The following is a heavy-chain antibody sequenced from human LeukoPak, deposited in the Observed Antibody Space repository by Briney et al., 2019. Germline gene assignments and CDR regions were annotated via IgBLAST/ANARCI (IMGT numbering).Heavy chain of an antibody. CDR1: GVSINGNY. Sequence: SETLFLTCTVSGVSINGNYWTWIRQLPGKGLEWIGFVSDTGDTDYNPSLKSRLTISVDTSKSQLSLSLSSVTAADTALYYCARVFRGVVTSNWFDPWGQGTLVTVSS. J-gene: IGHJ5*02. CDR3: ARVFRGVVTSNWFDP. D-gene: IGHD3-3*01. CDR2: VSDTGDT. V-gene: IGHV4-59*01.